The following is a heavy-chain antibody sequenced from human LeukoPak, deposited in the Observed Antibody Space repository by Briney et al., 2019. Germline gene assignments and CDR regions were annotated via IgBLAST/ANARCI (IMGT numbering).Heavy chain of an antibody. D-gene: IGHD3-3*01. CDR3: AGLLRFLEWSSH. J-gene: IGHJ4*02. V-gene: IGHV1-46*01. Sequence: ASVKVSCKASGYTLTTYYMHWVRQAPGQGLEWMGVINPTGSSTNYAQKFQGRVTITADKSTSTAYMELSSLRSEDTAVYYCAGLLRFLEWSSHWGQGTLVTVSS. CDR1: GYTLTTYY. CDR2: INPTGSST.